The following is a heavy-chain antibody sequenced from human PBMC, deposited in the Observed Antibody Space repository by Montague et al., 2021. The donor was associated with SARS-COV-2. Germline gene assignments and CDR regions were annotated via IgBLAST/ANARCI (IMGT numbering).Heavy chain of an antibody. V-gene: IGHV2-70*01. Sequence: PALVKPTQTLTLTCTFSGFSLSTSGICVSWIRQPPGKALEWLALXDWDDDKYYSTSLKTRLTISKDTSKNQVVLTMTNMDPVDTATYYCARIRDYDILTGSYSGFDYWGKGTLVTVSS. CDR3: ARIRDYDILTGSYSGFDY. J-gene: IGHJ4*02. D-gene: IGHD3-9*01. CDR2: XDWDDDK. CDR1: GFSLSTSGIC.